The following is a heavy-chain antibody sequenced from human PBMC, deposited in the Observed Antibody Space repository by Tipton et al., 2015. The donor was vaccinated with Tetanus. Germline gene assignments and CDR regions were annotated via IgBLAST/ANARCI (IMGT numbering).Heavy chain of an antibody. V-gene: IGHV3-30*03. D-gene: IGHD1-1*01. J-gene: IGHJ4*02. Sequence: SLRLSCAASGFAFSAFGMHWVRQAPGKGLEWVAFISYDGTEKHYVDSVKGRFTISRDNSKNTLYLQMNTLRSEDTAVYSCASVLEPPRRGVGSRGDYGGQGGLVAASS. CDR3: ASVLEPPRRGVGSRGDY. CDR1: GFAFSAFG. CDR2: ISYDGTEK.